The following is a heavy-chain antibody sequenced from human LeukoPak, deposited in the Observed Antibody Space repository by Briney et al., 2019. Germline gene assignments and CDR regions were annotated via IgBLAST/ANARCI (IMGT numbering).Heavy chain of an antibody. V-gene: IGHV4-39*01. Sequence: SETLSLTCTVSGDSIISNIYWWDWVRLPPGKGLEWIGATFYTGRTFYSPSLKSRVTISVDTSKNQFSLDLSSATAADTAVYYCARRRHNFDFYDVWGQGTLVTVSS. CDR1: GDSIISNIYW. CDR2: TFYTGRT. D-gene: IGHD3/OR15-3a*01. J-gene: IGHJ4*02. CDR3: ARRRHNFDFYDV.